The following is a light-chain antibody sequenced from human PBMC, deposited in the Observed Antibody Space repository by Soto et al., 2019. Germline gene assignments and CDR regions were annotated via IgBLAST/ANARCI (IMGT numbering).Light chain of an antibody. CDR1: QSVSNN. CDR3: QQYNDWWT. CDR2: GAS. Sequence: EIVMTQSPATLSVSPGESATLSCRASQSVSNNLNWYQQKPGQPPRLLIYGASTRATGVPGRFSGSGSGTEVTLTNRRPQSEDFAVYYCQQYNDWWTFGQGTKVEIK. J-gene: IGKJ1*01. V-gene: IGKV3-15*01.